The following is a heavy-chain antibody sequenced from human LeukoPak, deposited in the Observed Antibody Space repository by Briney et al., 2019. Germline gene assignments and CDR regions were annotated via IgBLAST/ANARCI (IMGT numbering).Heavy chain of an antibody. Sequence: GGSLRLSCAASGFTFSSYAMHWVRQAAGKGLEWVAVISYDGSNKYYADSVKGRFTISRDNCKNTLYLQMNTLRPEDTAVYYCARERQNKDFWSGGDYWGQGTLVTVSS. D-gene: IGHD3-3*01. J-gene: IGHJ4*02. CDR2: ISYDGSNK. CDR1: GFTFSSYA. V-gene: IGHV3-30-3*01. CDR3: ARERQNKDFWSGGDY.